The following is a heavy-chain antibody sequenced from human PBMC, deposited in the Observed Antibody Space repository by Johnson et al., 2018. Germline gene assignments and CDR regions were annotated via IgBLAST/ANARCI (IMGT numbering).Heavy chain of an antibody. Sequence: QVQLVESGGGVVQPGRSLRLSCAASGFTFSSYGMHWVRQAPGKGLEWVAVISYDGSNKYYADSVKGRFTISRDNSKKTLYLQMNSLRAEDTAVYYCAKSKVTTLPIPFDYWGQGILVTVSS. CDR3: AKSKVTTLPIPFDY. CDR2: ISYDGSNK. CDR1: GFTFSSYG. J-gene: IGHJ4*02. V-gene: IGHV3-30*18. D-gene: IGHD4-17*01.